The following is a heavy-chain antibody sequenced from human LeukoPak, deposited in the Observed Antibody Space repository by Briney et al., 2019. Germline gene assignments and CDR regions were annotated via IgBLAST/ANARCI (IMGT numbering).Heavy chain of an antibody. J-gene: IGHJ6*03. V-gene: IGHV1-69*13. Sequence: ASVKVSCKASGGTFSSYAISWVRQAPGQGLEWKGGIIPIFGKANYAQKFQGRVTITADESTSKAYMELRSLRAEDTAVYYCAADITMVRGGHYHYYYMDVWGKGTTVTVSS. CDR3: AADITMVRGGHYHYYYMDV. CDR1: GGTFSSYA. D-gene: IGHD3-10*01. CDR2: IIPIFGKA.